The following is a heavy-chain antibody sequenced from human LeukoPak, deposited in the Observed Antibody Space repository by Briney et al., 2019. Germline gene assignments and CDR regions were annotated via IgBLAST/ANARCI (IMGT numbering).Heavy chain of an antibody. Sequence: PSETLSLTCAVYGGSFSGYYWSWIRQPPGKGLEWSGEINHSGSTNYNPSLKSRVTISVDTSKNQFSLKLSSVTAADTAVYYCARVAGPALRYFDWLFPRSGFDYWGQGTLVTVSS. CDR3: ARVAGPALRYFDWLFPRSGFDY. V-gene: IGHV4-34*01. J-gene: IGHJ4*02. CDR1: GGSFSGYY. CDR2: INHSGST. D-gene: IGHD3-9*01.